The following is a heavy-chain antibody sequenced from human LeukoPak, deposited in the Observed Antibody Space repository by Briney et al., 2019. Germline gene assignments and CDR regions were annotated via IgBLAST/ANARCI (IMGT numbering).Heavy chain of an antibody. V-gene: IGHV3-73*01. CDR2: VRSKANSYAT. D-gene: IGHD6-19*01. CDR3: TSVLPGYSSGWFD. CDR1: GLILSGFS. J-gene: IGHJ4*02. Sequence: PGGSMTLSWPLSGLILSGFSMHCVRPPSGGGIGWVGRVRSKANSYATAYAASVKGRFTISRDDSKNTAYLQMNSLKTEDTAVYYCTSVLPGYSSGWFDWGQGTLVTVSS.